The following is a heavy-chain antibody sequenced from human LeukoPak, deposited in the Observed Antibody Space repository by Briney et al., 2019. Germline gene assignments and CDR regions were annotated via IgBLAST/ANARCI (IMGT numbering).Heavy chain of an antibody. Sequence: GGSLRLSCAASGFTFTTYAMNWVRQAPGKGLEWVSGISGSGGSTYYADSVKGRFTISRDNSKNTLYLQMNSLRAEDTAVYYCAKPETTMIVPYYFDYWGQGTLVTVSS. CDR1: GFTFTTYA. V-gene: IGHV3-23*01. D-gene: IGHD3-22*01. CDR2: ISGSGGST. CDR3: AKPETTMIVPYYFDY. J-gene: IGHJ4*02.